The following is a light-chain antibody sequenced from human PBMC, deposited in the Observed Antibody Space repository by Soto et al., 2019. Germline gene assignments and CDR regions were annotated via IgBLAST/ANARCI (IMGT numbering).Light chain of an antibody. Sequence: QSVLTQPASVSGSPGQSITISCTGTSSDVGRYDYVSWYQQHPGKAPKLMVSEVSHRPSGVSNRFSGSKSGNTASLTISGLQAEDEADYYCSSYTTTSTLVFGGGTKVTVL. CDR2: EVS. CDR3: SSYTTTSTLV. CDR1: SSDVGRYDY. J-gene: IGLJ3*02. V-gene: IGLV2-14*01.